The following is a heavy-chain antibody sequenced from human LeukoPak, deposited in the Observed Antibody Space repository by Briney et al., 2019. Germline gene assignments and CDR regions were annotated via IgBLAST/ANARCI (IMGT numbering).Heavy chain of an antibody. Sequence: ASVKVSCKASGYTFTGYYMHWVRQAPGKGLEWMGLVDPEDGETIYAEKFQGRVTITADTSTDTAYMELSSLRSEDTAVYYCATLSATVVTDYWGQGTLVTVSS. CDR2: VDPEDGET. D-gene: IGHD4-23*01. CDR3: ATLSATVVTDY. CDR1: GYTFTGYY. J-gene: IGHJ4*02. V-gene: IGHV1-69-2*01.